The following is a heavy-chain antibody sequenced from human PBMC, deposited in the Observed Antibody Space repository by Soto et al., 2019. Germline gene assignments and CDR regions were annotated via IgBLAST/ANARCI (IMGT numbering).Heavy chain of an antibody. J-gene: IGHJ4*02. Sequence: EEQLLESGGALVVPGGSLRLSCAASGFAFSNYAMTWVRQAPGKGLEWVSSIRGNGDRTYYAESVKGRFTISRDNSKSTLFLQMNILRADDTAVYFCARAEVTAVFGFWGQGTLVTVSS. CDR3: ARAEVTAVFGF. D-gene: IGHD2-21*02. CDR2: IRGNGDRT. V-gene: IGHV3-23*01. CDR1: GFAFSNYA.